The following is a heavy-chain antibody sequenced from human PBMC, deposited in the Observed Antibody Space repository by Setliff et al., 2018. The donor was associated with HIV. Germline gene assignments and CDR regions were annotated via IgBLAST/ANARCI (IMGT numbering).Heavy chain of an antibody. V-gene: IGHV4-59*01. J-gene: IGHJ4*02. CDR2: IYYSGST. CDR3: ARDGVYDSSGYYPL. CDR1: GGSISSYY. Sequence: SETLSLTCSVSGGSISSYYWSWIRQPPGKGLEWIGYIYYSGSTNYNPSLKSRVTISVDTSKNQFSLKLSSVTAADTAVYYCARDGVYDSSGYYPLWGQGTLVTVSS. D-gene: IGHD3-22*01.